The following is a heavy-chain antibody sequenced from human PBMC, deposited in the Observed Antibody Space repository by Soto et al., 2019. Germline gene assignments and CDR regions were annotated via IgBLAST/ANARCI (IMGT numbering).Heavy chain of an antibody. V-gene: IGHV3-30*18. CDR3: AKDYGHGDPDY. D-gene: IGHD4-17*01. J-gene: IGHJ4*02. Sequence: QVQLVESGGGVVQPGRSLRLSCAASGFTFSSYGMHWVRQAPGKGLEWVAVISYDGSNKYYADSVKGRFTISRDNSKNTLYLQMNSLRAEDTAVYYCAKDYGHGDPDYWGQGTLVTVSS. CDR1: GFTFSSYG. CDR2: ISYDGSNK.